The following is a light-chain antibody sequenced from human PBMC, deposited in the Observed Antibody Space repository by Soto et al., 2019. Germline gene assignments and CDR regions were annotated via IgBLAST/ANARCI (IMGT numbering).Light chain of an antibody. CDR3: CTYGSSYLLV. V-gene: IGLV2-11*01. Sequence: QSALTQPRSVSGSPGQSVTISCTGTSSDIGSYNYVSWYQQHPGKAPKLMIYDVSKRPSGVPDRFSGSKSGNTASLTISGHETEDEDDYYCCTYGSSYLLVFGGGTKVTVL. CDR2: DVS. J-gene: IGLJ3*02. CDR1: SSDIGSYNY.